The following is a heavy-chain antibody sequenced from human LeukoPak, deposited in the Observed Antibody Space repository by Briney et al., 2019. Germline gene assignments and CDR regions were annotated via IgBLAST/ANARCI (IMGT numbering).Heavy chain of an antibody. CDR2: ISSSSSYI. D-gene: IGHD4-11*01. CDR3: ATYRATSLVDY. Sequence: GGSLRLSCAASGFTFSSYSMNWVRQAPGKGLEWVSSISSSSSYIYYADSVKGRFTISRDNAKNSLYLQMNSLRAEDTAVYYCATYRATSLVDYWGQGTLVTVSS. V-gene: IGHV3-21*04. CDR1: GFTFSSYS. J-gene: IGHJ4*02.